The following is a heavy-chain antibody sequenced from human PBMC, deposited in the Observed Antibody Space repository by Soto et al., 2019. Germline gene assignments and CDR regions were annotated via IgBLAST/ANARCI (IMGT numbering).Heavy chain of an antibody. D-gene: IGHD6-13*01. Sequence: EVQLLESGGGLVQPGGSLRLSCAASGFTFSSYAMSWVRQAPGKGLEWVSAISGSGGSTYYADSVKGRFTISRDNSKNPLYLQMNSLRAEDTAVYYCANSPGYSSSCPDCKGPLYFDYWGQGTLVTVSS. CDR2: ISGSGGST. CDR1: GFTFSSYA. V-gene: IGHV3-23*01. J-gene: IGHJ4*02. CDR3: ANSPGYSSSCPDCKGPLYFDY.